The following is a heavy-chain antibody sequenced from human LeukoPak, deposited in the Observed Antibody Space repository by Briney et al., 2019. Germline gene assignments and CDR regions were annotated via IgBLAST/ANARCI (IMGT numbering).Heavy chain of an antibody. V-gene: IGHV3-7*01. J-gene: IGHJ5*02. Sequence: PGGSLRLSCVVSGFTFSSYWMSWVRQAPGRGPQWLANINEDGSDKYYVDSVKGRVTISRDNAKNSLYLQMNSLSAEDTAVYYCARDDFGWFDPWGQGTLVTVSS. CDR1: GFTFSSYW. D-gene: IGHD3/OR15-3a*01. CDR2: INEDGSDK. CDR3: ARDDFGWFDP.